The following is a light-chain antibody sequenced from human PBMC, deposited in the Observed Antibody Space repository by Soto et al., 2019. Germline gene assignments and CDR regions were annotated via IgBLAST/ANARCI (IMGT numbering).Light chain of an antibody. J-gene: IGKJ4*01. V-gene: IGKV3-20*01. CDR1: QSISSVY. Sequence: EIVLTQSPGTLSLSPGESATLSCRASQSISSVYLAWYQQKPGQAPRLLIFGTSNRATGIPDRFSGSGSGTDFTLTITRLEPEDFAVYYCQQYGSSPLTFGGGAKVDIK. CDR3: QQYGSSPLT. CDR2: GTS.